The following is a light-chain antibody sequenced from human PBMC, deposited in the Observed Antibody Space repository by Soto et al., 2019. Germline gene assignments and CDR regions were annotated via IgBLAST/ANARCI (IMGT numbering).Light chain of an antibody. Sequence: DVVLTQTRLSLSVTPGQSASISCKTTQSLLHSDGKTYLYWYLQKPGQPPQLLIYEASKRFSGVPDRFSGSGSGTDFTLKISRVEAEDAGVYYCMQCIQPPLFTFGPGTKVDIK. V-gene: IGKV2D-29*01. J-gene: IGKJ3*01. CDR3: MQCIQPPLFT. CDR1: QSLLHSDGKTY. CDR2: EAS.